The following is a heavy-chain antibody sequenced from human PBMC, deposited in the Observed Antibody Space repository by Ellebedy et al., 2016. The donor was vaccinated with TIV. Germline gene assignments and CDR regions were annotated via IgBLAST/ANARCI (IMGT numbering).Heavy chain of an antibody. J-gene: IGHJ6*02. D-gene: IGHD6-6*01. V-gene: IGHV3-30*18. CDR3: AEEGGSSRGASGMDD. CDR2: ISSDGSQK. CDR1: GFTFSNHG. Sequence: GESLKISCAGSGFTFSNHGMHWVRQAPGKGLEWLAVISSDGSQKFYADSVKGRFTISRDISKNTLYLQMNSLRVDDTAVYYCAEEGGSSRGASGMDDWGQGTAVVVSS.